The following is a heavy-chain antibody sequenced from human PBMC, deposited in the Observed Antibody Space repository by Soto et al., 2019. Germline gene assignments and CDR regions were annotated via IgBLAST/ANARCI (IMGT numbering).Heavy chain of an antibody. J-gene: IGHJ4*02. D-gene: IGHD6-13*01. V-gene: IGHV3-33*08. Sequence: GGSLRLSCAASGFTFSSYGMHWVRQAPGKGLEWVAVIWYDGSNKYYADSVKGRFTISRDNSKNTLYLQMNSLRAEDTAVYYCARDFAYSTSWYPLGYWGQGTLVTVSS. CDR3: ARDFAYSTSWYPLGY. CDR2: IWYDGSNK. CDR1: GFTFSSYG.